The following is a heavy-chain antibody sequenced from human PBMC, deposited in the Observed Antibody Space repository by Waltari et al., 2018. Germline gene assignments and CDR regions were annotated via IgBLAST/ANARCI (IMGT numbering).Heavy chain of an antibody. D-gene: IGHD3-22*01. V-gene: IGHV3-74*01. CDR2: VGVNVGRT. J-gene: IGHJ4*01. CDR3: ARERVDDRSGSYYLD. CDR1: AFILRAHW. Sequence: EAELAESGGGVVQPGEPLRLPCAASAFILRAHWIHSLRKTPGKGLVWVVRVGVNVGRTTYADPVKGRVTISADNANNIVYLEMNNLTAEDTAVYYCARERVDDRSGSYYLD.